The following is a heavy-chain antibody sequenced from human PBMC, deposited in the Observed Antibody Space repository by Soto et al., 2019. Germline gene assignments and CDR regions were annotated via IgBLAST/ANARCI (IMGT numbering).Heavy chain of an antibody. Sequence: SVKVSCKASGGTFSSYSISWVRHAPGQGLEWMGGIIPIFGTANYAQKFQGRVTITADESTSTAYMELSSLRSEDTAVYYCARFIASGSTNWFDPWGQGTLVTVS. V-gene: IGHV1-69*13. D-gene: IGHD1-26*01. CDR1: GGTFSSYS. CDR2: IIPIFGTA. J-gene: IGHJ5*02. CDR3: ARFIASGSTNWFDP.